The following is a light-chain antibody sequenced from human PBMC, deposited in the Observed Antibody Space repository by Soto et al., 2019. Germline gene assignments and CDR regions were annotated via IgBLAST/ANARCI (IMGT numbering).Light chain of an antibody. J-gene: IGLJ1*01. CDR2: EVS. V-gene: IGLV2-14*01. CDR1: NSDVGIYDF. Sequence: QSVLTQPASVSGTPGQSITISCTGSNSDVGIYDFVSWYQHHPGRAPKLIVSEVSHRPSGVSNRFSSSKSGNTASLTISGLQSEDEADYYCISYTSDDVRYVFGTGTKLTVL. CDR3: ISYTSDDVRYV.